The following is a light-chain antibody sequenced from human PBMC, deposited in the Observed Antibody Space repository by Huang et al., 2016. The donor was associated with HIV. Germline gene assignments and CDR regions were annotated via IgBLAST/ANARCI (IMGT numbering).Light chain of an antibody. J-gene: IGKJ2*01. Sequence: DIVMTQSPDSLAVSLGGRATINCKSSPSVLYSSNNKNYLAWYQQKPGQPPKLLIYGACTREAGVPARISGSGSGTDFTLTISSLQAEDVAVYYCQQYYSTPYTFGQGTKLEIK. CDR2: GAC. V-gene: IGKV4-1*01. CDR1: PSVLYSSNNKNY. CDR3: QQYYSTPYT.